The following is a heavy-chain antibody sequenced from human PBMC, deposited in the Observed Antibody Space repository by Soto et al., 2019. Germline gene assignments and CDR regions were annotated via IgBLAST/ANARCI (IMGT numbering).Heavy chain of an antibody. J-gene: IGHJ3*02. Sequence: QLQLQESGPGLVKPSETLSLTCTVSGGSISSSSYYWGWIRQPPGKGLEWIGSIYYSGSTYYNSSLKSRVTISVDTSKNQFSLKLNSVTAADTAVYYCARHVGWYVPFDIWGQGTMVTVSS. CDR2: IYYSGST. CDR1: GGSISSSSYY. V-gene: IGHV4-39*01. CDR3: ARHVGWYVPFDI. D-gene: IGHD6-19*01.